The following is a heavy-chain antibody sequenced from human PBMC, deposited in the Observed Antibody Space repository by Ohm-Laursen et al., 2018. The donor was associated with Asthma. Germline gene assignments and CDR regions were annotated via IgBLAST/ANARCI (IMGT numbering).Heavy chain of an antibody. CDR1: GGTLGTSV. J-gene: IGHJ6*02. D-gene: IGHD2-15*01. Sequence: SSVKVSCKSLGGTLGTSVIGWVRQAPGQGLEWLGGINSVFGTSTYAQKFHDRFTITADESTSTVYMTLSSLTSEDTAVYYCARKAGSCITSNCYSLDFWGQGTTVTVSS. V-gene: IGHV1-69*01. CDR3: ARKAGSCITSNCYSLDF. CDR2: INSVFGTS.